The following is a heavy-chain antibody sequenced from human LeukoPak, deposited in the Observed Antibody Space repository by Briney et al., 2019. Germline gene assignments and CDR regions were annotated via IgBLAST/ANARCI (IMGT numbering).Heavy chain of an antibody. V-gene: IGHV5-51*01. CDR2: IYPGDSDT. D-gene: IGHD3-9*01. J-gene: IGHJ4*02. Sequence: GESLKISCKGSGYRFTSYWIGWVRPMPGKGLGWMGVIYPGDSDTRCSPSFQGQVTISADKSISTAYLQWSSLKASDTGMYYCARFLVLRDILTGYFPYYFDHWGQGTLVTVSS. CDR3: ARFLVLRDILTGYFPYYFDH. CDR1: GYRFTSYW.